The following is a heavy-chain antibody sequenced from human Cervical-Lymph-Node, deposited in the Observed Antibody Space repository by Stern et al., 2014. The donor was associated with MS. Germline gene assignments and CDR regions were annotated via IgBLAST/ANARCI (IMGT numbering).Heavy chain of an antibody. V-gene: IGHV3-9*01. D-gene: IGHD1-26*01. CDR3: AKAGGSGSYWYFDY. CDR2: ISWNSGSI. Sequence: EVQLVESGGGLVQPGRSLRLSCAASGFTFDDYAMHWVRQAPGKGLEWVSGISWNSGSIGYADSVKGRFTISRDNAKNSLYLQMNSLRAEDTALYYCAKAGGSGSYWYFDYWGQGTLVTVSS. J-gene: IGHJ4*02. CDR1: GFTFDDYA.